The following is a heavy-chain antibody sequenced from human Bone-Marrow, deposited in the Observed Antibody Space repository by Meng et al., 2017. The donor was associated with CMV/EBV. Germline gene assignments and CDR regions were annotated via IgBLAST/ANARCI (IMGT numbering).Heavy chain of an antibody. V-gene: IGHV1-2*02. CDR1: GYTFTGYC. J-gene: IGHJ5*02. CDR2: INPNSGDT. Sequence: ASGYTFTGYCMHWVRQAPGQGLEWMGWINPNSGDTSYTKKFQGRVTITRDTTNNTNYMELSKLRSDDTAVYDCARCHREAMGNWFDHWGQGTLVTVSS. D-gene: IGHD5-18*01. CDR3: ARCHREAMGNWFDH.